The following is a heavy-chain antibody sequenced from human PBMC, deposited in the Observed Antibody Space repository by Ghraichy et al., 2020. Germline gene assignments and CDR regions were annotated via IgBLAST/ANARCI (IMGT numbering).Heavy chain of an antibody. CDR2: IYSGGST. D-gene: IGHD1-26*01. CDR1: GFTVSSNY. J-gene: IGHJ4*02. V-gene: IGHV3-66*01. Sequence: LSLTCAASGFTVSSNYMSWVRQAPGKGLEWVSVIYSGGSTYYADSVKGRFTISRDNSKNTLYLQMNSLRAEDTAVYYCARSIYSGSLFDYWGQGTLVTVSS. CDR3: ARSIYSGSLFDY.